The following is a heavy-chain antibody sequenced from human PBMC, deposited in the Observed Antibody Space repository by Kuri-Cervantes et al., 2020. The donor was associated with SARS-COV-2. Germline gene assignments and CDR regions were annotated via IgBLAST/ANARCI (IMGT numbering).Heavy chain of an antibody. J-gene: IGHJ4*02. D-gene: IGHD4-17*01. CDR1: GGSISSSSYY. V-gene: IGHV4-39*01. Sequence: SETLSLTCPVSGGSISSSSYYWGWIRQPPGKGLEWIGSIYYSGSTYYNPSLKSRVTISVDTSKNQFSLKLSSVTAADTAVYYCARLPATVTPHYWGQGTLVTVSS. CDR2: IYYSGST. CDR3: ARLPATVTPHY.